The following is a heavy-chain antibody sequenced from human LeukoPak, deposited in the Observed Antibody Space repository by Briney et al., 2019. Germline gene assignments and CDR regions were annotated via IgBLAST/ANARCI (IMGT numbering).Heavy chain of an antibody. CDR1: GFTFSSYA. Sequence: GGSLRLSCAASGFTFSSYAMSWVRQAPGKGLEWVSAISGSGGSTYYADSVKGRFTISRDNSKNTLYLQMNSLRAEDTAVYYCARDTDSSGYFSYDWGQGTLVTVSS. J-gene: IGHJ4*02. CDR2: ISGSGGST. CDR3: ARDTDSSGYFSYD. D-gene: IGHD3-22*01. V-gene: IGHV3-23*01.